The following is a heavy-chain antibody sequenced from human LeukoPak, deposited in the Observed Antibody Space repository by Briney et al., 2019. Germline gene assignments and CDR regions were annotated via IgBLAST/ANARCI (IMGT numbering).Heavy chain of an antibody. V-gene: IGHV3-48*04. CDR3: ARGGSGSYYESYYYYGMDV. CDR1: GFTFSSYW. D-gene: IGHD3-10*01. J-gene: IGHJ6*02. Sequence: GGSLRLSCAASGFTFSSYWMSWVRQAPGKGLEWVSYISSSGSTIYYADSVKGRFTISRDNAKNSLYLQMNSLRAEDTAVYYCARGGSGSYYESYYYYGMDVWGQGTTVTVSS. CDR2: ISSSGSTI.